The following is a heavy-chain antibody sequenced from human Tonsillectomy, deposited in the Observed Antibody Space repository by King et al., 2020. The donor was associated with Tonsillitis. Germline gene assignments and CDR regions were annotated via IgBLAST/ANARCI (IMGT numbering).Heavy chain of an antibody. V-gene: IGHV1-46*01. Sequence: QLVQSGAEVKKPGASVKVSCKASGYTFTSYYMHWVRQAPGQGLEWMGIINPSGGSTSYAQKFQGRVTMTRDTSTSTVYMELSSLRSEDTAVYYCARDVVGVVAATSGLAVDYWGQGTLVTVSS. CDR2: INPSGGST. D-gene: IGHD2-15*01. J-gene: IGHJ4*02. CDR1: GYTFTSYY. CDR3: ARDVVGVVAATSGLAVDY.